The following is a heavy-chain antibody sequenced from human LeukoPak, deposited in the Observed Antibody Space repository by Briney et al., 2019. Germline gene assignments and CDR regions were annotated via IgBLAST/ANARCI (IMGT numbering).Heavy chain of an antibody. CDR3: ASVDGSGSYYDY. V-gene: IGHV4-34*01. D-gene: IGHD3-10*01. CDR1: GGSFSGYY. Sequence: SETLSLTCAVYGGSFSGYYWSWIRQPPGKGLEWIGEINHSGSTNYNPSLKSRVTISVDTSKNQFSLKLSSVTAADTAVYYCASVDGSGSYYDYWGQGTLVTVSS. CDR2: INHSGST. J-gene: IGHJ4*02.